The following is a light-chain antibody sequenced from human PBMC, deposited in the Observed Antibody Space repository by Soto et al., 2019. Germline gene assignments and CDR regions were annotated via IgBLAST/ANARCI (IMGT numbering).Light chain of an antibody. CDR1: SSDVGDYNY. V-gene: IGLV2-11*01. CDR3: CSFAGSYTFGV. Sequence: QSALTQPRSVSGSPGQSVTISCTGTSSDVGDYNYVSWYQQYPGKAPKLVIYDVSKRPSGVPDRFSGPKSGNTASLTISGLQAEDEADYYCCSFAGSYTFGVFGGGTQLTVL. J-gene: IGLJ3*02. CDR2: DVS.